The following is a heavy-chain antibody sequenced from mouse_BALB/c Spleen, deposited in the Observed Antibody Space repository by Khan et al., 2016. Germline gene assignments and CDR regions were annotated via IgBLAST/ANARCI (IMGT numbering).Heavy chain of an antibody. D-gene: IGHD1-1*01. CDR3: ARSLYCYGFAY. CDR2: ISYSGDT. Sequence: EVQLQESGPGLVKPSQSLSLTCTVTGYSVTSDYAWNWIRQFPGNKLEWMGYISYSGDTTYNPSLKSRISITRYTSKNQFFLHVTSVTTEDTATYYCARSLYCYGFAYWGQGTLVTVSA. V-gene: IGHV3-2*02. J-gene: IGHJ3*01. CDR1: GYSVTSDYA.